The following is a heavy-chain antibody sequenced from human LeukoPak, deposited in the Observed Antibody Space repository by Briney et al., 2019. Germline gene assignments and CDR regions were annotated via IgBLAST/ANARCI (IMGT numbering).Heavy chain of an antibody. CDR2: INPNSGGT. D-gene: IGHD6-6*01. Sequence: ASVKVSFKASGYTFTGYYMHWVRQVPGQGLEWMGRINPNSGGTNYAQKFQGRVTMTRDTSISTAYMELSRLRSDDTAVYYCARFVSSSSSDGYWGQGTLVTVSS. CDR3: ARFVSSSSSDGY. V-gene: IGHV1-2*06. CDR1: GYTFTGYY. J-gene: IGHJ4*02.